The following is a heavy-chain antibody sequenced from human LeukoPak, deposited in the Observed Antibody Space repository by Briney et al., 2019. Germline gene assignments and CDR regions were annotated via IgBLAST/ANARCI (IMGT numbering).Heavy chain of an antibody. Sequence: PSETLSLTCTVGGGSLSGHYWGWIRQPPGKGLELVGRIYYTGPTFYNPSLNSRVTIPLDTSRNQFSLRLTSVIAADTAVYYCARFSWGCSTASCYLTNWGQGALVTVSS. V-gene: IGHV4-59*11. D-gene: IGHD2-2*01. CDR1: GGSLSGHY. J-gene: IGHJ4*02. CDR3: ARFSWGCSTASCYLTN. CDR2: IYYTGPT.